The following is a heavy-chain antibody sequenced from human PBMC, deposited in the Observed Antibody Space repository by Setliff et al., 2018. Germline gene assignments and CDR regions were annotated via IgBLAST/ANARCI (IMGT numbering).Heavy chain of an antibody. CDR2: LNPTNNDT. CDR1: GYTFTDYY. D-gene: IGHD3-9*01. CDR3: ARDPLPKHYDVVTGYYSAPNYYYMDV. Sequence: ASVKVSCKTSGYTFTDYYIHWVRQAPGEGLEWMGWLNPTNNDTSYAQKFLGRVTMTRDTSISAAYMELITLRSDDTALYYCARDPLPKHYDVVTGYYSAPNYYYMDVWGKGTTVTVSS. V-gene: IGHV1-2*02. J-gene: IGHJ6*03.